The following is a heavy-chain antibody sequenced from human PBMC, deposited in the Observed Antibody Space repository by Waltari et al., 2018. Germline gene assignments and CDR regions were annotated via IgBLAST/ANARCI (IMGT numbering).Heavy chain of an antibody. Sequence: QLQLQESGPGLVKPSETLSLTCTVSGGSISSSRYYWGWIRQPPGQGLEWIGSIYYSGSTYYNPSLKSRVTIYVDTSKNQFSPKLSSVTAADTAVYYCARHGKGRYSSSSYYYYYGMDVWGQGTTVTVSS. D-gene: IGHD6-13*01. CDR3: ARHGKGRYSSSSYYYYYGMDV. J-gene: IGHJ6*02. V-gene: IGHV4-39*01. CDR2: IYYSGST. CDR1: GGSISSSRYY.